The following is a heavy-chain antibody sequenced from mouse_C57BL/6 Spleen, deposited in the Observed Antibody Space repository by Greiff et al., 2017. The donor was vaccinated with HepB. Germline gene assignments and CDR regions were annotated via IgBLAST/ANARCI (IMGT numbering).Heavy chain of an antibody. CDR3: AHYYGSSSPCAY. CDR1: GYTFTSYW. J-gene: IGHJ3*01. Sequence: QVQLQQPGAELVKPGASVKLSCKASGYTFTSYWMQWVKQRPGQGLEWIGEIDPSDSYTNYNQKFKGKATLTVDTSSSTAYMQLSSLTSEDSAVYYCAHYYGSSSPCAYWGQGTLVTVSA. V-gene: IGHV1-50*01. D-gene: IGHD1-1*01. CDR2: IDPSDSYT.